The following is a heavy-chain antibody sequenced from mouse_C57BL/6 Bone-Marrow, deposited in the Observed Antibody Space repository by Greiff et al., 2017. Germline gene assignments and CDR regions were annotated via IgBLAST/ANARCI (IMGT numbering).Heavy chain of an antibody. V-gene: IGHV8-8*01. J-gene: IGHJ4*01. CDR1: GFSLSTFGMG. CDR3: ARILEKDYYAMDY. CDR2: FWWDDDQ. Sequence: QVQLKQSGPGILQPSQTLSLTCSFSGFSLSTFGMGVGWIRQPSGKGLEWLAHFWWDDDQYYNPALKSRLTSSKDTSKNQVFRKIADVDTADTATYYCARILEKDYYAMDYWGQGTSVTVAS.